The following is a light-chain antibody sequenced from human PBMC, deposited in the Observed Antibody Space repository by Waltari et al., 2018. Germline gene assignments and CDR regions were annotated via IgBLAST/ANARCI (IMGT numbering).Light chain of an antibody. Sequence: DIVMPQSPDSLVVSLGERATINCQSSQSVLSSSNNKNYLGWYQQKPGQPPKLLISWASTPESAGPDRFCGSGSGTDVALTISSLQAEDEAVYYCQQCYSFPYTFGQGTKLEIK. CDR2: WAS. J-gene: IGKJ2*01. V-gene: IGKV4-1*01. CDR1: QSVLSSSNNKNY. CDR3: QQCYSFPYT.